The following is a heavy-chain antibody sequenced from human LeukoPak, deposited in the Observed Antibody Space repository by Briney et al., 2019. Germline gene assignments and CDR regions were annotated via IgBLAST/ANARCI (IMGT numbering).Heavy chain of an antibody. D-gene: IGHD2-2*01. CDR1: GFTFSSYA. V-gene: IGHV3-23*01. CDR3: AKGGCSSTSCYRRYMDV. J-gene: IGHJ6*03. CDR2: ISGSGGST. Sequence: PGGSLRLSCAASGFTFSSYAMSWVRQAPGKGLEWVSIISGSGGSTYYADSVKGRFTISRDNSKNTLYLQMNSLRAEDTAVYYCAKGGCSSTSCYRRYMDVWGKGTTVTVSS.